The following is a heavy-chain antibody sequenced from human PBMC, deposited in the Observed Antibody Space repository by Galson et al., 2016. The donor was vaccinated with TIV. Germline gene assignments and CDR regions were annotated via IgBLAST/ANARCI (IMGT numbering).Heavy chain of an antibody. V-gene: IGHV3-30-3*01. J-gene: IGHJ6*02. D-gene: IGHD1-1*01. CDR3: ARTVNGNVYYSGMDV. CDR1: GFIFSGYA. Sequence: SLRLSCAASGFIFSGYALHWVRQAPGNGLEWLAVISYDGTNKYYADSVRGRFTISRDNSRNTLYLLMSSLRGEDTAVYYCARTVNGNVYYSGMDVWGQGTTVTVSS. CDR2: ISYDGTNK.